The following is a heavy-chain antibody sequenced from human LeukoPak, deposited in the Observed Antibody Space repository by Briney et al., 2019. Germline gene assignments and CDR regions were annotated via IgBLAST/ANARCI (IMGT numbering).Heavy chain of an antibody. V-gene: IGHV3-23*01. CDR2: ISGSGGST. CDR1: GFTFSSYA. D-gene: IGHD2-2*01. CDR3: ARKYCSSTSCYAYYYYYMDV. Sequence: SGGSLRLSCAASGFTFSSYAMSWVRQAPGKGMEWVSTISGSGGSTHYVDSVKGRFTISRDNSKNTVYLQMNSLRAEDTAVYYCARKYCSSTSCYAYYYYYMDVWGKGTTVTVSS. J-gene: IGHJ6*03.